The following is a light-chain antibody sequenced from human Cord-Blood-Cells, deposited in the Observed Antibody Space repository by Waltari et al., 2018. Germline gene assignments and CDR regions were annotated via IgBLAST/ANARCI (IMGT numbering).Light chain of an antibody. CDR1: SSDVGGYNY. Sequence: QSALTRPASVSGSPGQSITISCTGTSSDVGGYNYVSWYQQHPGKVPKLMIYDVSNRPSGVSNRFSGSKSGNTASLTISGLQAEDEADYYCSSYTSSSTWVFGGGTKLTVL. V-gene: IGLV2-14*01. CDR3: SSYTSSSTWV. J-gene: IGLJ3*02. CDR2: DVS.